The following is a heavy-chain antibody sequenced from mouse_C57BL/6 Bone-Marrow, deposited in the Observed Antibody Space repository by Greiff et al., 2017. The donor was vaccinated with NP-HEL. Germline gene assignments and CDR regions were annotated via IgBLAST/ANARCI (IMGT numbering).Heavy chain of an antibody. J-gene: IGHJ2*01. Sequence: QVQLQQSGPELVKPGASVKISCKASGYAFSSSWMNWVKQRPGKGLEWIGRIYPGDGDTNYNGKFKGKATLTADKSSSTAYMQLSSLTSEDSAVYCCARSRLGRDDYWGQGTTLTVSS. V-gene: IGHV1-82*01. CDR3: ARSRLGRDDY. CDR2: IYPGDGDT. CDR1: GYAFSSSW. D-gene: IGHD4-1*01.